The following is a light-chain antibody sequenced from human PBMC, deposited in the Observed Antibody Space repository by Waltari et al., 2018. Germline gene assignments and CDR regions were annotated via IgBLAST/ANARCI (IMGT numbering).Light chain of an antibody. Sequence: QSALTQPASVAGSAGQSITSPCTGTSSDVGGYNYVSWYQQHPGKAPKLMIYDVSNRPSGVSNRFSGSKSGNTASLTISGLQAEDEADYYCSSYTSSSAWVFGGGTKLTVL. CDR3: SSYTSSSAWV. CDR1: SSDVGGYNY. J-gene: IGLJ3*02. V-gene: IGLV2-14*01. CDR2: DVS.